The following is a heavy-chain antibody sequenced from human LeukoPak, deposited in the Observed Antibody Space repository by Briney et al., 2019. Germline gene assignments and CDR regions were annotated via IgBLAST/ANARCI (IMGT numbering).Heavy chain of an antibody. Sequence: SETLSLTCTVSGGSISGYYWGWIRQPPGKGLEWIGYIYYSGGTNYNPSLKSRVTISVDTSKNQFSLKLSSVTAADTAVYYCARARPYSGTYYDYWGQGTLVTVSS. CDR2: IYYSGGT. D-gene: IGHD1-26*01. V-gene: IGHV4-59*01. CDR3: ARARPYSGTYYDY. J-gene: IGHJ4*02. CDR1: GGSISGYY.